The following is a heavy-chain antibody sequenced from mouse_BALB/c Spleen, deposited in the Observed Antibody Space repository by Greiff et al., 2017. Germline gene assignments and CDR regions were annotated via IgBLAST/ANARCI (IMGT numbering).Heavy chain of an antibody. D-gene: IGHD1-2*01. CDR2: ISSGSSTI. CDR3: ARREVRLNAIDY. J-gene: IGHJ4*01. Sequence: EVKLMESGGGLVQPGGSRKLSCAASGFTFSSFGMHWVRQAPEKGLEWVAYISSGSSTIYYADTVTGRFTISRDNPKNTLLLQMTSLRSEDTDMYYCARREVRLNAIDYWGQGTSVTVSS. CDR1: GFTFSSFG. V-gene: IGHV5-17*02.